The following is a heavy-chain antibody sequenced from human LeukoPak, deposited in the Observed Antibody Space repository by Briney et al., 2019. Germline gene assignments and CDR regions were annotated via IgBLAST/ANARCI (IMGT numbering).Heavy chain of an antibody. D-gene: IGHD3-3*01. J-gene: IGHJ4*02. CDR2: IYYSGST. Sequence: PSETLSLTCTVSGGSISSSSYYWTWIRQPPGKGLEWIGYIYYSGSTNYNPSLQSRVSISVDTSKNQFSLKLSSVTAADTAVYYCARSTHDFWSGYYGYWGQGTLVTVSS. CDR1: GGSISSSSYY. V-gene: IGHV4-61*01. CDR3: ARSTHDFWSGYYGY.